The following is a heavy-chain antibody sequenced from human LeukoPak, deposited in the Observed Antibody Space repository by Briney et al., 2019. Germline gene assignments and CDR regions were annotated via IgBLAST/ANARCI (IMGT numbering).Heavy chain of an antibody. J-gene: IGHJ3*02. Sequence: ASVKVSCKASGYTFTSYYMHWVRQAPGQGLEWMGIINPSGGSTSYAQKFQGRVTMTRDTSTSTVYMELSRLRSDDTAVYYCARSGYYLPGFAAFDIWGQGTMVTVSS. D-gene: IGHD3-22*01. V-gene: IGHV1-46*01. CDR1: GYTFTSYY. CDR3: ARSGYYLPGFAAFDI. CDR2: INPSGGST.